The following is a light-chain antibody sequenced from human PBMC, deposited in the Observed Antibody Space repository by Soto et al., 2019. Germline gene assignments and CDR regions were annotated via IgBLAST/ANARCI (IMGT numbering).Light chain of an antibody. CDR1: QSVGSD. J-gene: IGKJ4*01. CDR3: QPYNNWPLT. V-gene: IGKV3-15*01. Sequence: EIVRTQSPGTLSVSPGERDTLSCRASQSVGSDLAWYQHKPGQTPRLLIYDTSTRATGVPTRFSGSRSGAEFTLTINSLQSEDFAVYYCQPYNNWPLTFGGGTKVDI. CDR2: DTS.